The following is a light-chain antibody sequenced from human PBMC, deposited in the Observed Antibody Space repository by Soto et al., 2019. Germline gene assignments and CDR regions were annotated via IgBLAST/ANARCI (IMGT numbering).Light chain of an antibody. CDR1: QGISSY. CDR2: AAS. J-gene: IGKJ5*01. V-gene: IGKV1-9*01. CDR3: QQLNSYPSIT. Sequence: IQLTPSPYSLSACVGDSVSITSLPSQGISSYLAWYQQKPGKAPKLXIYAASTLQSGVPSRFSGSGSATDFTLTISSLQPEDFATYYGQQLNSYPSITFGQGTRLEI.